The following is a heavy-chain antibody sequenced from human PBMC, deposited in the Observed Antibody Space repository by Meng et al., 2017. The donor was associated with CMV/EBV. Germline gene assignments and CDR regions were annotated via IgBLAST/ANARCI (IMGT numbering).Heavy chain of an antibody. Sequence: FLLVATPLALQHPGQGLEWVAVISYDRSNKYYADSVTGRFPLSRDNSQNPLYLQMNRLRAEDTAVYYCARSYYYDSSGYPAFDYWGQGTLVTVSS. CDR1: FLLVA. D-gene: IGHD3-22*01. J-gene: IGHJ4*02. V-gene: IGHV3-30*04. CDR3: ARSYYYDSSGYPAFDY. CDR2: ISYDRSNK.